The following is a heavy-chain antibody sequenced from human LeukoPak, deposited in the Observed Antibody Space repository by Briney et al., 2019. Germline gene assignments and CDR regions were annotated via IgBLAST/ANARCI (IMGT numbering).Heavy chain of an antibody. D-gene: IGHD1-14*01. V-gene: IGHV3-7*04. J-gene: IGHJ4*02. CDR2: IRQDGGEK. CDR1: GFTFDTHW. Sequence: GGSLRLSCAASGFTFDTHWMNWVRQAPGKGLEWVANIRQDGGEKYFVDSVKGRFTISRDNAKNSLYLQMSSLRAEDTAVYYCARGSPEVANRPFNDWGQGTLVTVSS. CDR3: ARGSPEVANRPFND.